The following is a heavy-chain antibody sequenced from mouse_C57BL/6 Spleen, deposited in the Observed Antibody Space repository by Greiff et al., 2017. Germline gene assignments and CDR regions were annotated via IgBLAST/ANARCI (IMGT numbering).Heavy chain of an antibody. CDR3: ARFTHYYGTPWYFDV. V-gene: IGHV1-55*01. D-gene: IGHD1-1*01. CDR2: IYPGSGST. Sequence: QVQLKQPGAELVKPGASVKMSCKASGYTFTSYWITWVKQRPGQGLEWIGEIYPGSGSTNYNEKFKSKATLTVDTSSSTAYMQLSSLTSEDSAVYYCARFTHYYGTPWYFDVWGTGTTVTVSS. CDR1: GYTFTSYW. J-gene: IGHJ1*03.